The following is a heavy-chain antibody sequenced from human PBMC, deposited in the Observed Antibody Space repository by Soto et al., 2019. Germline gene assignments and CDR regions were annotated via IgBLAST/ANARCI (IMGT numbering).Heavy chain of an antibody. V-gene: IGHV4-30-4*01. J-gene: IGHJ2*01. D-gene: IGHD4-17*01. Sequence: QVQLQESGPGLVKPSETLSLTCTVSGGSISGGGYYWSWIRQPPGKGLEWIGYTYDSGSTYYNPSLQRRISISIDTSRNQSSLRLTSVTAADTAVYYCAREIIPLTTDWYFDLWGRGTLVTVSS. CDR2: TYDSGST. CDR3: AREIIPLTTDWYFDL. CDR1: GGSISGGGYY.